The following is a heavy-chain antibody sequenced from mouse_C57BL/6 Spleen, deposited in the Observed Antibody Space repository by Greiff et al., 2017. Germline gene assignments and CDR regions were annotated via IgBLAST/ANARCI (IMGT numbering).Heavy chain of an antibody. Sequence: EVQLQQSGAELVRPGASVKLSCTASGFNIKDYYMHWVKQRPEQGLEWIGRIDPEDGDTEYAPKFQGKATMTADTSSNTAYLQLSSLTSEDTAVYYCTTSPADSSGDGIIYYAMDYWGQGTSVTVSS. CDR1: GFNIKDYY. CDR3: TTSPADSSGDGIIYYAMDY. D-gene: IGHD3-2*02. V-gene: IGHV14-1*01. CDR2: IDPEDGDT. J-gene: IGHJ4*01.